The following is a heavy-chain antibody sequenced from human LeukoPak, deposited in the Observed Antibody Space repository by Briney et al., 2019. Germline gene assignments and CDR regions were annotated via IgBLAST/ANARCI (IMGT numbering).Heavy chain of an antibody. J-gene: IGHJ3*02. CDR3: ARKTYYDFWSGYLSAFDI. V-gene: IGHV4-39*07. CDR2: IYYSGST. Sequence: SETLSLTCTVSGGSISSSSYYWGWIRQPPGKGLEWIGSIYYSGSTYYNPSLKSRVTISVDTSKNQFSLKLSSVTAADTAVYYCARKTYYDFWSGYLSAFDIWGQGTMVTVSS. CDR1: GGSISSSSYY. D-gene: IGHD3-3*01.